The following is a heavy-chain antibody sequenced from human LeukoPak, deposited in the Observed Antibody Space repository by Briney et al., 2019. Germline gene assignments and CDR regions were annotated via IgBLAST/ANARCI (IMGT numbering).Heavy chain of an antibody. D-gene: IGHD5-18*01. CDR3: ARGGYGSEFGY. Sequence: PGGSLRLSCAASGLTFGSYSLNWVRQAPGKGLEWVSSITTRSDYIYYGDSVKGRFTISRDDAKNSLFLQMNSLRAEDTAVYYCARGGYGSEFGYWGQGTLVTVSS. CDR2: ITTRSDYI. CDR1: GLTFGSYS. V-gene: IGHV3-21*01. J-gene: IGHJ4*02.